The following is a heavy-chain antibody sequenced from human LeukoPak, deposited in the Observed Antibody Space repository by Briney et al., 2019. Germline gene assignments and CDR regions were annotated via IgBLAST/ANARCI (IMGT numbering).Heavy chain of an antibody. CDR1: GYTFTGYY. CDR2: INPNSGGT. D-gene: IGHD4-23*01. CDR3: ARYSDGGSSDYFDY. Sequence: ASVTVSCKASGYTFTGYYMHWVRQAPGQGLEWMGWINPNSGGTNYAQKFQGRVTITADKSTSTAYMELSSLRSEDTAVYYCARYSDGGSSDYFDYWGQGTLVTVSS. J-gene: IGHJ4*02. V-gene: IGHV1-2*02.